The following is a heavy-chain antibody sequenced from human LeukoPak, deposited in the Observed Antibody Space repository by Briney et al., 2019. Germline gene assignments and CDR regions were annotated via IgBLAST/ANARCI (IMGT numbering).Heavy chain of an antibody. D-gene: IGHD4-17*01. Sequence: GASVEVSCKVSGYTLTELSMHWVRQAPGKGLEWMGGFDPEDGETIYAQKFQGRVTMTEDTSTDTAYMELSSLRSEDTAVYYCATDPDDYGDYEVAYWGQGTLVTVSS. CDR3: ATDPDDYGDYEVAY. CDR1: GYTLTELS. J-gene: IGHJ4*02. CDR2: FDPEDGET. V-gene: IGHV1-24*01.